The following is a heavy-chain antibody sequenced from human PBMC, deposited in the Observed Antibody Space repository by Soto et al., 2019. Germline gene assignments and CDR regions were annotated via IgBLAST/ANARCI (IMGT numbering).Heavy chain of an antibody. D-gene: IGHD5-18*01. V-gene: IGHV3-30*18. CDR3: VKDRGHSSIRWEFDY. CDR1: GSTFSNSG. J-gene: IGHJ4*02. Sequence: QVLLVESGGGVVQPGRSLRLSCAASGSTFSNSGIHWVRQAPGKGLEWVAVISADGSEHYHADSVKGRFTISRDNSKNMLYLHMNSLRAEDTALYYCVKDRGHSSIRWEFDYWAQGTLVTVSS. CDR2: ISADGSEH.